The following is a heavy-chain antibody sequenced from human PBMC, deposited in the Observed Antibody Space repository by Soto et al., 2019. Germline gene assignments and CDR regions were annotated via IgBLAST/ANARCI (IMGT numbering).Heavy chain of an antibody. CDR2: ISYDGSNK. V-gene: IGHV3-30*18. CDR1: GFTFSSYG. Sequence: GGSLRLSCAASGFTFSSYGMHWVRQAPGKGLEWVAVISYDGSNKYYADSVKGRFTISRDNSKNTLYLQMNSLRAEDTAVYYCAKDEAIDYWGQGTLVTVSS. J-gene: IGHJ4*02. CDR3: AKDEAIDY.